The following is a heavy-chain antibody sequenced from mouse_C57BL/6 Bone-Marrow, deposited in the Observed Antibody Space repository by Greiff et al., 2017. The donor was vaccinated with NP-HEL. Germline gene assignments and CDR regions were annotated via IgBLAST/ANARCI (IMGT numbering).Heavy chain of an antibody. J-gene: IGHJ3*01. CDR2: FYPGSGSI. Sequence: QVQLQQSGAELVKPGASVKLSCKASGYTFTEYSIHWVEQRSGPGLEWIGWFYPGSGSIKYNEKFKDKATLTADKSSSTVYMELSRLTSEDSAVYSWARHEIGGYYGWFAYWGQGTLVTVSA. D-gene: IGHD2-3*01. CDR3: ARHEIGGYYGWFAY. CDR1: GYTFTEYS. V-gene: IGHV1-62-2*01.